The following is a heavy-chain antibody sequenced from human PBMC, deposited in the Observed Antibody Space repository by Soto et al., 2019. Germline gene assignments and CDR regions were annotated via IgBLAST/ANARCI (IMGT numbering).Heavy chain of an antibody. CDR3: ASSFCGGDCYPHAFEC. V-gene: IGHV1-69*12. CDR1: GGTFSSYA. D-gene: IGHD2-21*02. J-gene: IGHJ1*01. CDR2: IIPIFGTA. Sequence: QVQLVQSGAEVKKPGSSVKVSCKASGGTFSSYAISWVRQAPGQGLEWMGGIIPIFGTANYAQKFQGRVTITADESTSTAYMELSSLSSEDTAVYYCASSFCGGDCYPHAFECWGQGTLVTVSS.